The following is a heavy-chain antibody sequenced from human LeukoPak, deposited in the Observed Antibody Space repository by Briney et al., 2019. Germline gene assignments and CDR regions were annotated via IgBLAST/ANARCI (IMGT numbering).Heavy chain of an antibody. J-gene: IGHJ4*02. CDR2: INADGSTT. Sequence: GRSLRLSCAASGFTFDDYAMHWVRQAPGKGLVWVSHINADGSTTNYADSVKGRFTISRDNAENTLYLQMSSLRAEDTAVYYCARVSYHESSTYRHFDSWGQGTLVAVSS. CDR3: ARVSYHESSTYRHFDS. V-gene: IGHV3-74*01. CDR1: GFTFDDYA. D-gene: IGHD3-22*01.